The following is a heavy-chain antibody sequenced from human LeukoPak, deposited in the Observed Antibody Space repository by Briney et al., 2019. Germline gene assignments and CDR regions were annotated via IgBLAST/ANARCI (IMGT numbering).Heavy chain of an antibody. Sequence: GGSLRLSCAASGFTFSSYAMHWVRQAPGKGLEWVAVISYDGSNKYYADSVKGRFTISRDNSKNTLYLQMNSLRAEDTAVYYCARGVGYYYGSGTTPPQHWGQGTLVTVSS. J-gene: IGHJ1*01. CDR2: ISYDGSNK. D-gene: IGHD3-10*01. V-gene: IGHV3-30-3*01. CDR1: GFTFSSYA. CDR3: ARGVGYYYGSGTTPPQH.